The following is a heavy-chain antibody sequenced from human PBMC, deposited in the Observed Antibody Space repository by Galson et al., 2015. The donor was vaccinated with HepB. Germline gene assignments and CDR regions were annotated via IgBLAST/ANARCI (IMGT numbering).Heavy chain of an antibody. J-gene: IGHJ4*02. Sequence: SLRLSCAASGFTFSGYAMSWVRQAPGKGLEWVSGVSETAAGTYYADSVRGRFSISRDNSRNTLYLQMGRLRAEDTAIYYCSKVSGGSYYFDYWGQGTLVTVSS. CDR2: VSETAAGT. CDR3: SKVSGGSYYFDY. D-gene: IGHD2-15*01. V-gene: IGHV3-23*01. CDR1: GFTFSGYA.